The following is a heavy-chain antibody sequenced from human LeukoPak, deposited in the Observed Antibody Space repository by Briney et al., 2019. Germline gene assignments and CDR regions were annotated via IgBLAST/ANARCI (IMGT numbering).Heavy chain of an antibody. Sequence: GESLKISCKGSGYSFTSYWIGWVRQLPGKGLEWMGIIYPVDSDTRYSPSFQGQVTISADKSISTAYLQWSSLKASDTAMYYCARHGSGYMVRGASAYYYGMDVWGQGTTVTVSS. CDR3: ARHGSGYMVRGASAYYYGMDV. D-gene: IGHD3-10*01. J-gene: IGHJ6*02. V-gene: IGHV5-51*01. CDR1: GYSFTSYW. CDR2: IYPVDSDT.